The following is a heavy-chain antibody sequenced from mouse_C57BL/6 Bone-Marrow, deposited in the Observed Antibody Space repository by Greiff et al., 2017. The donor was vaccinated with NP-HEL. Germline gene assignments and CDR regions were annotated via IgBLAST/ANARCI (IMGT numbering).Heavy chain of an antibody. J-gene: IGHJ4*01. V-gene: IGHV5-15*01. Sequence: EVMLVESGGGLVQPGGSLKLSCAASGFTFSDYGMAWVRQAPRKGPEWVAFISNLAYSIYYADTVTGRFTISRENAKNTLYLEMSSLRSEDTAMYYCARPAYYSNSYAMDYWGQGTSVTVSS. CDR3: ARPAYYSNSYAMDY. D-gene: IGHD2-5*01. CDR2: ISNLAYSI. CDR1: GFTFSDYG.